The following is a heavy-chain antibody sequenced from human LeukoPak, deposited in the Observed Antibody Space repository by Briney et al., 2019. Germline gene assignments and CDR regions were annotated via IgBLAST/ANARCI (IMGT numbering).Heavy chain of an antibody. CDR3: AREREGIVVPAAPTYFDY. Sequence: SDTLSLTCTVSGGSISSYYWSWIRQPAGKGLEWIGRIYTSGSTNYNPSLKSRVTMSVDTSKNQFSLKLSSVTAADTAVYYCAREREGIVVPAAPTYFDYWGQGTLVTVSS. V-gene: IGHV4-4*07. CDR2: IYTSGST. D-gene: IGHD2-2*01. CDR1: GGSISSYY. J-gene: IGHJ4*02.